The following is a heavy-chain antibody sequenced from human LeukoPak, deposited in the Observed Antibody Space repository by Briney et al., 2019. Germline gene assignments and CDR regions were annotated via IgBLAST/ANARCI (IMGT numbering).Heavy chain of an antibody. Sequence: GESLKISCKASGYSFTTYWIGWVRQMPGKGLEWMGIIYPGDSDTRYSPSFQGQVTISADKSISTAYLQWSSLKASDTAMYYCARGTGAAAGPEYFQHWGQGTLVTVSS. V-gene: IGHV5-51*01. CDR1: GYSFTTYW. J-gene: IGHJ1*01. D-gene: IGHD6-13*01. CDR3: ARGTGAAAGPEYFQH. CDR2: IYPGDSDT.